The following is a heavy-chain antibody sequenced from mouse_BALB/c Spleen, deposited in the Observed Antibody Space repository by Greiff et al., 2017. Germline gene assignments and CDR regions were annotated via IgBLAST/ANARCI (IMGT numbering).Heavy chain of an antibody. CDR1: GYTFTSYW. J-gene: IGHJ4*01. CDR2: INPSSGYT. V-gene: IGHV1-4*02. CDR3: AGYRYYAMDY. D-gene: IGHD2-14*01. Sequence: QVQLQQSGADLAKPGASVKMSCKASGYTFTSYWMHWVKQRPGQGLEWIGYINPSSGYTEYNQKFKDKTTLTADKSSSTAYMQLSSLTSEDSAVYYCAGYRYYAMDYWGQGTSVTVSS.